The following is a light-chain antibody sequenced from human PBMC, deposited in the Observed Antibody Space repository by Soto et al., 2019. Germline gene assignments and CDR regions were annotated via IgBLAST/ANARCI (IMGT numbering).Light chain of an antibody. J-gene: IGKJ2*01. CDR2: AAF. V-gene: IGKV1-39*01. CDR3: QQSYCTHYS. CDR1: QNISSY. Sequence: DIQMTPSPSSVSASVRDRVTITCRASQNISSYLSWYQQKPGQVPKLLIYAAFSLQSVVTSTFRGSGSWTGFTFANSALQTEDFATYDYQQSYCTHYSFSQGTELESK.